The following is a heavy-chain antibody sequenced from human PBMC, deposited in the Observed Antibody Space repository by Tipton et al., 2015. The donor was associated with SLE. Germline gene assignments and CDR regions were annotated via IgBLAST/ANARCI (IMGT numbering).Heavy chain of an antibody. CDR1: GGSVGSGTYY. CDR2: IYTSGTT. D-gene: IGHD3-16*01. J-gene: IGHJ3*02. Sequence: TLSLTCTLSGGSVGSGTYYWTWIRQPAGKGLEWIGRIYTSGTTHYNPSLKSRVTISMDTSKNHFSLQLISVTAADTAVYFCARDNWGKSEVRAFDIWGPGTTVTVSS. CDR3: ARDNWGKSEVRAFDI. V-gene: IGHV4-61*02.